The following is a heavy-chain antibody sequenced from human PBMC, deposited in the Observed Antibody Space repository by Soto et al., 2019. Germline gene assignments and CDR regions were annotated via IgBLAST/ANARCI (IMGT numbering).Heavy chain of an antibody. Sequence: WGSLRLSCASSGFTFSTYALHWVRQAPGKGLEWLAVISYDGITKYNADSVRGRFTISRDNSKNTLYLQMDSLRPEDTAVYYCASLYYYSLTQYFDYWGHGTLVTVSS. V-gene: IGHV3-30-3*01. J-gene: IGHJ4*01. CDR3: ASLYYYSLTQYFDY. D-gene: IGHD3-10*01. CDR2: ISYDGITK. CDR1: GFTFSTYA.